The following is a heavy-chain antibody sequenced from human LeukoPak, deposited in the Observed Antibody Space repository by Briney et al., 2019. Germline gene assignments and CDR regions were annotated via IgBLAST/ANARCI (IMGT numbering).Heavy chain of an antibody. CDR2: ISGSGGST. D-gene: IGHD2-2*01. V-gene: IGHV3-23*01. J-gene: IGHJ4*02. CDR3: AKDIGELRIVVVPAASDY. Sequence: GGSLRLSCAASGFTFSSYAMSWVRQAPGKGLEWVSAISGSGGSTYYADSVKGRFTISRDNSKNTLYLQMNSLRAEDTAVYYCAKDIGELRIVVVPAASDYWGQGTLVTVSS. CDR1: GFTFSSYA.